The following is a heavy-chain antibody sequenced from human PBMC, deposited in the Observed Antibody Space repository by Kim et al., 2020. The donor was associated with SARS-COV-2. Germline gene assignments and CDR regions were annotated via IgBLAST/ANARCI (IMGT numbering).Heavy chain of an antibody. J-gene: IGHJ4*02. V-gene: IGHV1-69*13. D-gene: IGHD1-26*01. CDR2: IIPIFGTA. CDR1: GGTFSSYA. CDR3: ARQGRSGSYYDWGYFDY. Sequence: SVKVSCKASGGTFSSYAISWVRQAPGQGLEWMGGIIPIFGTANYAQKFQGRVTITADESTSTAYMELSSLRSEDTAVYYCARQGRSGSYYDWGYFDYWGQGTLVTVSS.